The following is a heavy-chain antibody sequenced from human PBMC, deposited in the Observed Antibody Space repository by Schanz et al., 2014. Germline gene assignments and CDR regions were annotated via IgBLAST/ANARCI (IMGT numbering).Heavy chain of an antibody. Sequence: QVQLVQSGAEVKKPGASVKVSCKASGYTFTTYAMSWVRQAPGQGLEWMGWINTGSGDTKYSQNFQGRVTMTTDTSTSTVYMELRSLRSDDTAVYYCARSAGRDFWSGYYTRFDYWGRGTLVTVSS. CDR3: ARSAGRDFWSGYYTRFDY. J-gene: IGHJ2*01. V-gene: IGHV1-18*01. CDR1: GYTFTTYA. CDR2: INTGSGDT. D-gene: IGHD3-3*01.